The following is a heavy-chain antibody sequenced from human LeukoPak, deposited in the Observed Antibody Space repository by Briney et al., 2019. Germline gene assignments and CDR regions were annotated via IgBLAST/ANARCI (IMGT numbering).Heavy chain of an antibody. Sequence: GGSLRLSCAASGFTFSGYSMNWGLQAPGKGLDWVSAIHSSGNTYYADSVKGRVTISRDNAKNSLYLQMNSLRDEDTGIYYCARDRTMTGDRGIDYCGAGTPVTVSS. J-gene: IGHJ4*02. CDR2: IHSSGNT. CDR3: ARDRTMTGDRGIDY. D-gene: IGHD3-22*01. CDR1: GFTFSGYS. V-gene: IGHV3-21*01.